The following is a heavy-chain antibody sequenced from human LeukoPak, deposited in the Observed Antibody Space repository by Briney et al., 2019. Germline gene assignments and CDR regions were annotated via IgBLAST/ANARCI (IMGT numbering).Heavy chain of an antibody. J-gene: IGHJ6*02. Sequence: SETQSLTCTVSGGSISSYYWSWIRQPPGKGLEWIGYIYYSGSTNYNPSLKSRVTISVDTSKNQFSLKLSSVTAADTAVYYCASARGYSYGYGYYYGMDVWGQGTTVTVSS. D-gene: IGHD5-18*01. CDR1: GGSISSYY. CDR3: ASARGYSYGYGYYYGMDV. CDR2: IYYSGST. V-gene: IGHV4-59*01.